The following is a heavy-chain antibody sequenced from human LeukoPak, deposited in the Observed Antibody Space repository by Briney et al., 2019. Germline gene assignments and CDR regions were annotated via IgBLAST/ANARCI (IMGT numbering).Heavy chain of an antibody. D-gene: IGHD6-13*01. Sequence: GGSLRLSCAASGFTFSSYGMHWVRQAPGKGLEWVAVISYDGSNKYYADSVKGRFTISRDNSKNTLYLQMNSLRAEDTAVYHCAKDQIAAAGSGYYFDYWGQGTLVTVSS. CDR1: GFTFSSYG. V-gene: IGHV3-30*18. CDR3: AKDQIAAAGSGYYFDY. J-gene: IGHJ4*02. CDR2: ISYDGSNK.